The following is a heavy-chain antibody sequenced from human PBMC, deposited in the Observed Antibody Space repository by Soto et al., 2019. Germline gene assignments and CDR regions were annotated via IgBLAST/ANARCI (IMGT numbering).Heavy chain of an antibody. CDR2: IWYDSSNE. V-gene: IGHV3-33*01. Sequence: ESGGGVVQPGRSLRLSCAASGFTFSTYGMHWVRQAPGKGLEWVAVIWYDSSNEYYADSVKGRFTISRDNFKKTLYLQMNSLRAEDTAVYYCARDDIPGITVATYGMDVWGQGTTVTVSS. D-gene: IGHD6-19*01. CDR3: ARDDIPGITVATYGMDV. CDR1: GFTFSTYG. J-gene: IGHJ6*02.